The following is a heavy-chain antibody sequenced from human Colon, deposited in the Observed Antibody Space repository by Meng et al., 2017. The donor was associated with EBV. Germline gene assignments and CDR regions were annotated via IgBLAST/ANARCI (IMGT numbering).Heavy chain of an antibody. D-gene: IGHD5-12*01. CDR1: GGSISSGEYY. Sequence: QVQLQEWGPGLVTPSQPLSLTCAVAGGSISSGEYYWSWIRQPPGKGLEWIGYIYYSGSTYYNPSLKSRVTISVDTSKNQFSLKLSSVTAADTAVYYCARDRGGLGAFDYWGQGTLVTVSS. CDR2: IYYSGST. V-gene: IGHV4-30-4*01. CDR3: ARDRGGLGAFDY. J-gene: IGHJ4*02.